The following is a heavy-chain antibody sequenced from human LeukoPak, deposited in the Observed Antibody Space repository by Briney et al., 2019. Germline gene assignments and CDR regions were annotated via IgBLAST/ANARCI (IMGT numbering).Heavy chain of an antibody. CDR2: ISPYNDNT. CDR1: GYTFTNYD. V-gene: IGHV1-18*01. J-gene: IGHJ3*02. CDR3: ARQQGFEFDWDSSDAFDI. Sequence: GASVKVSCKASGYTFTNYDISWVRQAPGQGLEWVGWISPYNDNTDYAQKVQGRVTMTTDTSTNTAYMELRSLRSDDTAVYYCARQQGFEFDWDSSDAFDIWGQGTMVTVSS. D-gene: IGHD3-9*01.